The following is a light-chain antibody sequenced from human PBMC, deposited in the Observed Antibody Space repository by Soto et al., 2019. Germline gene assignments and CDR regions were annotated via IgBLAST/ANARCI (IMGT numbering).Light chain of an antibody. CDR2: GAS. J-gene: IGKJ4*01. CDR3: QQNNKWPPVT. Sequence: EVVMPQSPATVSVSPGEGVTLSCRAGQTISNDLAWYQQKPGQAPRLLIYGASTRATGVPARFSGGGSGTEFTLTISSLQSEDFAFYYCQQNNKWPPVTFGGGTKVEIK. CDR1: QTISND. V-gene: IGKV3-15*01.